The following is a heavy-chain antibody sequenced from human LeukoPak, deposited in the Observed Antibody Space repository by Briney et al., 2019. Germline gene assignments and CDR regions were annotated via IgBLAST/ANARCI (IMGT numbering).Heavy chain of an antibody. CDR1: AFSLNAYN. CDR2: ISYDGSNK. V-gene: IGHV3-30-3*01. J-gene: IGHJ4*02. Sequence: GGSLRLSCAASAFSLNAYNMNWVRQAPGKGLEWVAVISYDGSNKYYADSVKGRFTISRDNSKNTLYLQMNSLRAEDTAVYYCARGPVMWELPDYWGQGTLVTVSS. D-gene: IGHD1-26*01. CDR3: ARGPVMWELPDY.